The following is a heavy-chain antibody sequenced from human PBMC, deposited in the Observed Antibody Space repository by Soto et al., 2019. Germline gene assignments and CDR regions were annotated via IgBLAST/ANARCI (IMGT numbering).Heavy chain of an antibody. Sequence: SETLSLTCTVSGGSVSSGSYYWSWIRQPPGKGLEWIGYMYNSGSTNYNPSLKSRVIISVDNSRNTLYLQMDSLRVEDSAVYSCAKAGCSGGTCYLYCFDYWGQGALVTVSS. CDR3: AKAGCSGGTCYLYCFDY. J-gene: IGHJ4*02. CDR1: GGSVSSGSYY. V-gene: IGHV4-61*01. CDR2: MYNSGST. D-gene: IGHD2-15*01.